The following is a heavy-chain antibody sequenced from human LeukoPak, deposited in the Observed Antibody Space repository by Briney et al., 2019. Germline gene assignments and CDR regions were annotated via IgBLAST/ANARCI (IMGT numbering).Heavy chain of an antibody. CDR1: GYTFTGYY. CDR2: INPNSGGT. Sequence: GASVKVSCKASGYTFTGYYMHWVRQAPGQGLEWMGWINPNSGGTNYAQKFQGRVTMTRDTSISTAYMELSRLRSDDTAVYYCARDISRITIFGVAQPGYWGQGTLVTVSS. CDR3: ARDISRITIFGVAQPGY. V-gene: IGHV1-2*02. D-gene: IGHD3-3*01. J-gene: IGHJ4*02.